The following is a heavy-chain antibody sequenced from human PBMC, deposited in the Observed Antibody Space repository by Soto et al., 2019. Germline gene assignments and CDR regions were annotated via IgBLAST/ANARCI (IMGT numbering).Heavy chain of an antibody. CDR1: GFTFGDYA. CDR3: TRALLYCSSTSCYPKLLYYGMDV. D-gene: IGHD2-2*01. V-gene: IGHV3-49*03. Sequence: GGSLRLSCTASGFTFGDYAMSWFRQAPGKGLEWVGFIRSKAYGGTTEYAASVKGRFTISRDDSKSIAYLQMNSLKTEDTAVYYCTRALLYCSSTSCYPKLLYYGMDVWGQVTTVTVSS. CDR2: IRSKAYGGTT. J-gene: IGHJ6*02.